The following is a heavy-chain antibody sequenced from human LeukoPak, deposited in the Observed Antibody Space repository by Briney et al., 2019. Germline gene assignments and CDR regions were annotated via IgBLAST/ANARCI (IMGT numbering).Heavy chain of an antibody. CDR1: GFTFSSYA. V-gene: IGHV3-23*01. Sequence: GGSLRLSCAASGFTFSSYAMSWVRQAPGKGLEGVSAISGSGGSTYYADSVKVRFTIARDNSKNPLYLQMNSLRAEDTAVYYCAKDWGDGYNFFDYWGQGTLVTVSS. CDR2: ISGSGGST. D-gene: IGHD5-24*01. J-gene: IGHJ4*02. CDR3: AKDWGDGYNFFDY.